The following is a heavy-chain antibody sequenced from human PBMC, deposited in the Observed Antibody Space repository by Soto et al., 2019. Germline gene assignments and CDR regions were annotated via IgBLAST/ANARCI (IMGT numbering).Heavy chain of an antibody. J-gene: IGHJ5*02. Sequence: KPSETLSLTCTVSGGSISSYYWSWIRQPPGKGLEWIGYIYYSGSTNYNPSLKSRVTISVDTSKNQFSLKLSSVTAADTAVYYCARDGMVRGVIPPGWFDPWRQGTLVTVSS. D-gene: IGHD3-10*01. CDR1: GGSISSYY. CDR2: IYYSGST. V-gene: IGHV4-59*01. CDR3: ARDGMVRGVIPPGWFDP.